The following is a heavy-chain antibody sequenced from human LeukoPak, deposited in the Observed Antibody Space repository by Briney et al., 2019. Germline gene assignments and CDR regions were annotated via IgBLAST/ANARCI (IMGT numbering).Heavy chain of an antibody. V-gene: IGHV3-7*03. J-gene: IGHJ4*02. CDR1: GFTLSSYW. CDR3: ASQPAAADVDY. Sequence: GGSLRLSCAASGFTLSSYWMTWVRQAPGKGLEWVANIKQDGSKKSYVDSVKGRFTISRDNAKNSLYLQMNSLRADDTGVYYCASQPAAADVDYWGQGTLVTVSS. CDR2: IKQDGSKK. D-gene: IGHD2-2*01.